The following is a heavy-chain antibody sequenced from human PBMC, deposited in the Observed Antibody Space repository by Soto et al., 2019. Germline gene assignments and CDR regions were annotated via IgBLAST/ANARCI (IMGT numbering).Heavy chain of an antibody. Sequence: SETLSLTCTVSGGSISSYYWSWIRQPPGKGLEWIGYIYYSGSTNYNPSLKSRVTISVDTSKNQFSLKLSSVTAADTAVYYCGTSLLYGSGSYFDYWGQGTLVTVSS. V-gene: IGHV4-59*01. CDR3: GTSLLYGSGSYFDY. CDR2: IYYSGST. CDR1: GGSISSYY. D-gene: IGHD3-10*01. J-gene: IGHJ4*02.